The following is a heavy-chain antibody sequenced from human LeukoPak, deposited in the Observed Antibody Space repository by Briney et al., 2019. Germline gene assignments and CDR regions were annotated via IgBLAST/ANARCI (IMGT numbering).Heavy chain of an antibody. CDR2: ISSSSSTI. Sequence: GGSLRLSCAASGFTFSSYSMNWVRQDPGKGLEWVAYISSSSSTIYYADSVKGRFTISRDNAKTSLYLQMNSLRAEDTAVYYWARGGVTRPPVDYWGQGTRVTVSA. D-gene: IGHD2-21*02. CDR1: GFTFSSYS. J-gene: IGHJ4*02. CDR3: ARGGVTRPPVDY. V-gene: IGHV3-48*04.